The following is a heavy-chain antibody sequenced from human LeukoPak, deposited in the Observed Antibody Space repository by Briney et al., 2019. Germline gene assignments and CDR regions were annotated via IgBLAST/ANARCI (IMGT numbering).Heavy chain of an antibody. Sequence: GGSLRLSCAASGFTFSSYWMHWVRQAPGKGLVWVSRINSDGSSTSYADSVKGRFTISRDNAKNSLYLQMNSLRAEDTAVYYCARDPSSGYYYPYYFDYWGQGTLVTVSS. CDR2: INSDGSST. J-gene: IGHJ4*02. CDR3: ARDPSSGYYYPYYFDY. CDR1: GFTFSSYW. V-gene: IGHV3-74*01. D-gene: IGHD3-22*01.